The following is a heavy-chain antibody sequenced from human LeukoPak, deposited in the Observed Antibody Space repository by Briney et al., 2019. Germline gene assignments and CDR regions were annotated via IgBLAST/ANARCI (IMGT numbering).Heavy chain of an antibody. Sequence: ASVKVSCKASGYTFTGYYMHLVRQAPGQGLEWMAWINHNSGDTKYVQKLQGRVTMTRDTSISTAYMELRRLRSDDTAVYYCARELLDRRGGVYAFDIWGQGTMVTVSS. V-gene: IGHV1-2*02. J-gene: IGHJ3*02. CDR2: INHNSGDT. CDR1: GYTFTGYY. D-gene: IGHD3-3*01. CDR3: ARELLDRRGGVYAFDI.